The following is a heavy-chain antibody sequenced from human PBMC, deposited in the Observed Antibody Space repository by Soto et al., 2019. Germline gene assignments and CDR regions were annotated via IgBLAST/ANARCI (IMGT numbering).Heavy chain of an antibody. Sequence: EVQLVESGGGLVKPGVSLRLSCASSGFTFSSYSMNWVRQAPGKGLEWVSSISSSSSYIYYGDSVKGRFTISRDNAKNSLYLQMNSLRAEDTAVYYCARGLPDGSGQYCDYWGQGTLVTVSS. V-gene: IGHV3-21*01. D-gene: IGHD3-10*01. CDR1: GFTFSSYS. J-gene: IGHJ4*02. CDR3: ARGLPDGSGQYCDY. CDR2: ISSSSSYI.